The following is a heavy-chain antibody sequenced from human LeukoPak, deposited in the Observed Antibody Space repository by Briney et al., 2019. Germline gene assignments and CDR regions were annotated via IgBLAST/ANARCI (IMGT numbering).Heavy chain of an antibody. J-gene: IGHJ3*02. CDR2: ISSSSSTI. CDR3: ARDPIYYYDSSGYHITGAFDI. CDR1: GFTFSSYS. V-gene: IGHV3-48*04. Sequence: PGGSLRLSCAASGFTFSSYSMNWVRQAPGKGLEWVSYISSSSSTIYYADSVKGRFTISRDNAKNSLYLQMNSLRAEDTAVYYCARDPIYYYDSSGYHITGAFDIWGQGTMVTVSS. D-gene: IGHD3-22*01.